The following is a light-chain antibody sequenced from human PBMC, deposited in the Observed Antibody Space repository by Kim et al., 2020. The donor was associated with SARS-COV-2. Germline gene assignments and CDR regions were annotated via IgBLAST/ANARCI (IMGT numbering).Light chain of an antibody. CDR1: SLRSYY. Sequence: SSELTQDPAVSVALGQTARITCQGDSLRSYYATWYQQKSGQAPMLVIYGKNNRPSEIPDRFSGSSSGNTASLTITGAQAEDEADYYCNSRDTNHNVIFGG. CDR2: GKN. V-gene: IGLV3-19*01. CDR3: NSRDTNHNVI. J-gene: IGLJ2*01.